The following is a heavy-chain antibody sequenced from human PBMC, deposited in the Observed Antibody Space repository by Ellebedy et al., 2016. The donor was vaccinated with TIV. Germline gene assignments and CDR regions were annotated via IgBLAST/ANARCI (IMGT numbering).Heavy chain of an antibody. V-gene: IGHV4-39*07. D-gene: IGHD3-16*01. J-gene: IGHJ4*02. CDR2: IFYTGRT. Sequence: SETLSLXXTVSGASINDSAFYWGWIRQPPGKGLEWIGSIFYTGRTYYNPSLESRVTISVDTSKNQFSLRVSSVTAADTAVYYCARGLRWGQGTLVTVSS. CDR1: GASINDSAFY. CDR3: ARGLR.